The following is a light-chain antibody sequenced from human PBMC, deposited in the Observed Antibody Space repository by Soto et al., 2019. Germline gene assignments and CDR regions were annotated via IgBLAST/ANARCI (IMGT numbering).Light chain of an antibody. CDR1: QGIRND. V-gene: IGKV1-6*01. CDR2: AAS. J-gene: IGKJ4*01. CDR3: LQDYSYPLT. Sequence: AIQMTQSPSSLSASVGDRITITCRASQGIRNDLSWYQQKSGKAPKLLIFAASSLHSGVPSRFSGSGSGTDFTLTISSLQPEDFATYYCLQDYSYPLTFGGGTKVEIK.